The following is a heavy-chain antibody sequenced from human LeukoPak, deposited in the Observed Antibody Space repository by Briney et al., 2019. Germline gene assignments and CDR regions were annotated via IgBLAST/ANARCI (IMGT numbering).Heavy chain of an antibody. Sequence: GGSLRLSCAASGFTFSIYDMHWVRQATGKGLEWVSGMGKTAGDTYYSGSVKGRFTISRENAENSVYLEMNSLEAGDTAVCYCVVPAAQNSELDYWGQGTLVTVSS. D-gene: IGHD2-2*01. J-gene: IGHJ4*02. CDR3: VVPAAQNSELDY. CDR2: MGKTAGDT. V-gene: IGHV3-13*04. CDR1: GFTFSIYD.